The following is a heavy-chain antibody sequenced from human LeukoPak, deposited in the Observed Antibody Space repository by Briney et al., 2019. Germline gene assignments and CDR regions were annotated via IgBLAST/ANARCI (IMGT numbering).Heavy chain of an antibody. CDR2: ISGSGGST. CDR3: AVYCSSTSCYNFRDYYYYYGMDV. Sequence: GGSLRLSCAASGFTFSSYAMSWVRQAPGKGLEWVSAISGSGGSTYYADSVKGRFTISRDNSKNTLYLQMNSLRAEDTAVYYCAVYCSSTSCYNFRDYYYYYGMDVWGQGTTVTVSS. J-gene: IGHJ6*02. CDR1: GFTFSSYA. D-gene: IGHD2-2*02. V-gene: IGHV3-23*01.